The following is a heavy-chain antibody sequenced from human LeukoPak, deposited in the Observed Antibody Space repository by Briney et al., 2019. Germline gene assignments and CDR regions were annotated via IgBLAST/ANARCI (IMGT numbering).Heavy chain of an antibody. D-gene: IGHD2-15*01. Sequence: SETLSLTCTVSGYSISSGYCWGWIRQPPGKGLEWIGSIYYSGSTYYNPSLKSRVTISVDTSKNQFSLKLSSVTAADTAVYYCARHAGYCSGGSCYPNWFDPWGQGTLVTVSS. CDR2: IYYSGST. J-gene: IGHJ5*02. CDR3: ARHAGYCSGGSCYPNWFDP. V-gene: IGHV4-38-2*02. CDR1: GYSISSGYC.